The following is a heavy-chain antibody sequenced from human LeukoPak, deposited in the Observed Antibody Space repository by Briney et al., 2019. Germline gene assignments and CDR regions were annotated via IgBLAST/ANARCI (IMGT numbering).Heavy chain of an antibody. V-gene: IGHV1-2*02. D-gene: IGHD3-10*01. CDR3: ARDPPIGGADVFDI. Sequence: ASLKVSFKAAGYTLTEYYMHWVRQAPGQGLEWMGWINPNSGGRNYAQKFQGRVTMTRDTSISTAYMELSRLTSDDTAVYYCARDPPIGGADVFDIWGQGTMVTVSS. J-gene: IGHJ3*02. CDR1: GYTLTEYY. CDR2: INPNSGGR.